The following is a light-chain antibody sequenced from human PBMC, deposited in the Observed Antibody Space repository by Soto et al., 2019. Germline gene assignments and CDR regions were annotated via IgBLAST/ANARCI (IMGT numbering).Light chain of an antibody. V-gene: IGKV1-9*01. Sequence: IQVTQSPSSLSASVGDRVTITCRASQGISNYLAWYQQKPGKAPNLLIYAASTLQSGVPPRFSGSASGTDFTLTISSLQPEVFATYYCQQLDSYPRTFGQGTKLEIK. CDR1: QGISNY. CDR3: QQLDSYPRT. CDR2: AAS. J-gene: IGKJ2*01.